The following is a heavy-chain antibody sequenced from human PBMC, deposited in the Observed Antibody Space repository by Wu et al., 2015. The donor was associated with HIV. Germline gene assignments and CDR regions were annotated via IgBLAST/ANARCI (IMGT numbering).Heavy chain of an antibody. J-gene: IGHJ4*02. V-gene: IGHV4-34*01. CDR3: ARKGASGLLH. CDR2: INHSGST. Sequence: QVQLQQWGAGLLKPSETLSLTCAVYGGSFSDYYWSWIRQPPGKGLEWIGQINHSGSTNYNPSLKSRVTISVDKSKNQFSLKLSSVTAADTAVYYCARKGASGLLHWGQGTLVTVSS. CDR1: GGSFSDYY. D-gene: IGHD5-12*01.